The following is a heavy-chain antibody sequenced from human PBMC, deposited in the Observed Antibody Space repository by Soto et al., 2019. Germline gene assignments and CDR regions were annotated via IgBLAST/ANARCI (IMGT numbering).Heavy chain of an antibody. CDR1: GFTFSSYG. V-gene: IGHV3-30*18. J-gene: IGHJ6*02. Sequence: GGSLRLSCAASGFTFSSYGMHWVRQAPGKGLEWVAVISYDGSNKYYADSVKGRFTISRDNSKNTLYLQMNSLRAEDTAVYYCAKSLYGRDHYYDSSGYYYYYYYYGMDVWGQGTTVTVSS. CDR3: AKSLYGRDHYYDSSGYYYYYYYYGMDV. D-gene: IGHD3-22*01. CDR2: ISYDGSNK.